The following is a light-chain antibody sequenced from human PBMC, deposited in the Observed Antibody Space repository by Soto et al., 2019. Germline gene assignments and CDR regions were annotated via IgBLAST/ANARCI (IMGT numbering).Light chain of an antibody. CDR3: QQYYSIPPWT. V-gene: IGKV4-1*01. Sequence: DIVMTQSPDSLAVSLGERATINCKSSQSVLYSSNNKNYLAWYQQKPGQPPKLLIYWASTRESGVPDRFSGSGSGTDFTLTINSLQAEDVAVYYCQQYYSIPPWTFGQGTKGEIK. J-gene: IGKJ1*01. CDR2: WAS. CDR1: QSVLYSSNNKNY.